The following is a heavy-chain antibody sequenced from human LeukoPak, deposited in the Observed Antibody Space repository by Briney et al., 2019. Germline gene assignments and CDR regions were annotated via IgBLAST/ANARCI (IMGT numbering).Heavy chain of an antibody. CDR2: ISYDGSSK. V-gene: IGHV3-30*18. J-gene: IGHJ4*02. Sequence: GGSLRLSCAASGFTFSGYGMHWVRQAPGRGLEWLAIISYDGSSKNYADSVKGRFTIYSDNSKNTVYLQMNGLRPEDTAVYYCAKDTVTLNFDYWGQGTLVTVSS. CDR3: AKDTVTLNFDY. CDR1: GFTFSGYG. D-gene: IGHD4-17*01.